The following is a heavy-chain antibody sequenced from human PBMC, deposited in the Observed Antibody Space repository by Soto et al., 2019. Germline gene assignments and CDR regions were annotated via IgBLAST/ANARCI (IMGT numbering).Heavy chain of an antibody. D-gene: IGHD6-19*01. Sequence: ASVKVSCKASGYTFTGYYMHWVRQAPGQGLEWMGWINPNSGGTNYAQKFQGWVTMTRDTSISTAYMELSRLRSDDTAVYYCARDHSSGWYDHYYGMDVWGQGTTVTVS. CDR2: INPNSGGT. J-gene: IGHJ6*02. CDR1: GYTFTGYY. CDR3: ARDHSSGWYDHYYGMDV. V-gene: IGHV1-2*04.